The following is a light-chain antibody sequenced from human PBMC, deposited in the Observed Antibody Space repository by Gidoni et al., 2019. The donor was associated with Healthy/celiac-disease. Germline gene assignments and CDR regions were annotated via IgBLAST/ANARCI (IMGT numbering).Light chain of an antibody. CDR1: QDISNY. CDR2: DAS. Sequence: EIQMTQSPSSLSASVGDRVTITCQASQDISNYLNWYQQTPGKAPKLLIYDASNLETGVPSRFSGSGSGTDFTFTISSLQPEDIATYYCQQYDNLPLTFGGGTKVEIK. CDR3: QQYDNLPLT. J-gene: IGKJ4*01. V-gene: IGKV1-33*01.